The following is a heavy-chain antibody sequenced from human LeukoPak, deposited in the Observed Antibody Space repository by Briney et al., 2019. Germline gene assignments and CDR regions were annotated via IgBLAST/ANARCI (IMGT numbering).Heavy chain of an antibody. V-gene: IGHV4-59*12. D-gene: IGHD3-10*01. Sequence: SETLSLTCTVSGGSISSYYWSWIRQPPGKGLEWIGYIYYSGSTNYNPSLKSRVTISVDTSKNQFSLKLSSVTAADTAVYYCAREGAPDRGDAFDIWGQGTMVTVSS. CDR2: IYYSGST. CDR3: AREGAPDRGDAFDI. J-gene: IGHJ3*02. CDR1: GGSISSYY.